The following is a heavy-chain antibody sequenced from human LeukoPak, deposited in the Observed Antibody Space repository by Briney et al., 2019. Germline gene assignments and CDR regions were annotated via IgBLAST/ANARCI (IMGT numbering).Heavy chain of an antibody. Sequence: PSETLSLTCTVSGGPISSGDYYWSWIRQPPGKGLEWIGYIYYSGSTYYNPSLKSRVTISVDTSKNQFSLKLSSVTAADTAVYYCAREGRPGRFDYWGQGTLVTVSS. J-gene: IGHJ4*02. V-gene: IGHV4-30-4*01. CDR2: IYYSGST. CDR1: GGPISSGDYY. CDR3: AREGRPGRFDY.